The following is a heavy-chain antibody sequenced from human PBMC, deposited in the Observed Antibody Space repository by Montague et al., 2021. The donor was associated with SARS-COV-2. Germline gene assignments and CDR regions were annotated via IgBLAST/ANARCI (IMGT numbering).Heavy chain of an antibody. V-gene: IGHV3-30-3*01. Sequence: SLRLSWAASGFTFSSYPMHWVRQAPGKGLEWVAVISYDGRKKFYADSVKGRFTISRDNSKNRLCLQMNSLRDEDRAVYHCAREQGYSYGDEGYYYHGMDVWGQGTTVTVSS. CDR2: ISYDGRKK. D-gene: IGHD5-18*01. CDR1: GFTFSSYP. CDR3: AREQGYSYGDEGYYYHGMDV. J-gene: IGHJ6*02.